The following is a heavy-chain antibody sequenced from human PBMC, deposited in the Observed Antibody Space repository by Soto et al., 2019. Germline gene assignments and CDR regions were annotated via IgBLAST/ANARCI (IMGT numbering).Heavy chain of an antibody. Sequence: PSETLSLTCAVSGGSISSGGYSWSWIRQPPGKGLEWIGYIYHSGSTYYNPSLKSRVTISVDRSKNQFSLKVNSVTAADTAVYYCARDLWGYCGTDCYPLDVWGQGTTVTVSS. CDR1: GGSISSGGYS. V-gene: IGHV4-30-2*01. CDR2: IYHSGST. D-gene: IGHD2-21*02. CDR3: ARDLWGYCGTDCYPLDV. J-gene: IGHJ6*02.